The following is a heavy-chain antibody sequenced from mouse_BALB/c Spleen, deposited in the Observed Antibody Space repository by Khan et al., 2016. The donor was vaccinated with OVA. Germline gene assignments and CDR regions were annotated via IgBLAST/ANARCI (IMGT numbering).Heavy chain of an antibody. CDR1: GYRFTSYF. CDR3: ARGNWQSYYFDY. V-gene: IGHV1S136*01. CDR2: INPYNGAT. J-gene: IGHJ2*01. Sequence: VQLKQSGPELVKPGTSVKMSCKASGYRFTSYFIHWVKQKPGQGLEWIGYINPYNGATKYNEKFKGKATLTSDKSSNTAYMELSSLTSEDSAVDYCARGNWQSYYFDYWGQGTTLTVSS. D-gene: IGHD4-1*01.